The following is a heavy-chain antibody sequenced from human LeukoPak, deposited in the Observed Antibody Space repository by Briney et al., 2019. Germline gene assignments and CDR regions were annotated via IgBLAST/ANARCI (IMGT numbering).Heavy chain of an antibody. D-gene: IGHD3-10*01. Sequence: PGGSLRLSCVASGFTFSSCSMNWVRQGPGKGLEWVSYISSSSDTMYYADSVKGRFTISRGNAKNSLYLQMNSLRAEDTAVYYCAREGVGYWGQGTLVTVSS. J-gene: IGHJ4*02. V-gene: IGHV3-48*01. CDR1: GFTFSSCS. CDR3: AREGVGY. CDR2: ISSSSDTM.